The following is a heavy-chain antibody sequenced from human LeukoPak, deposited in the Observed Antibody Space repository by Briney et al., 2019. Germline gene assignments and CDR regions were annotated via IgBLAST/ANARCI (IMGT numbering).Heavy chain of an antibody. CDR3: AREGYSSDLYGMDV. V-gene: IGHV1-2*02. Sequence: ASVKVSCKASGYTFTGYYMHWVRQAPGQGLEWMGWINPNSGGTNYAQKFQGRVTMTRDTSISTAYMELSRLRSDDTAVYCCAREGYSSDLYGMDVWGQGTTVTVSS. D-gene: IGHD6-19*01. CDR1: GYTFTGYY. J-gene: IGHJ6*02. CDR2: INPNSGGT.